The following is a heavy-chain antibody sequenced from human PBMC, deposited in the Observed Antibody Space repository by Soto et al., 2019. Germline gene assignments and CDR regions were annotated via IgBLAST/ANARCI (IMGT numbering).Heavy chain of an antibody. Sequence: GASVKVSCKASGGTFSSYTISWVRQAPGQGLEWMGRIIPILGIANYAQKFQGRVTITADKSTSTAYMELSSLRSEDTAVYYCAREDSSIAAAGLDYWGQGTLVTVSS. CDR1: GGTFSSYT. CDR2: IIPILGIA. D-gene: IGHD6-13*01. CDR3: AREDSSIAAAGLDY. V-gene: IGHV1-69*04. J-gene: IGHJ4*02.